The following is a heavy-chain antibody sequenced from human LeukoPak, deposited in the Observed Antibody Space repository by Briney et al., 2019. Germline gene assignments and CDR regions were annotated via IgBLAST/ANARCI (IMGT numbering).Heavy chain of an antibody. CDR3: AKTSVCSGGSCYYDGIDI. V-gene: IGHV3-30*18. CDR2: ISYDGSNK. D-gene: IGHD2-15*01. CDR1: GFGFSTYG. J-gene: IGHJ3*02. Sequence: PGGSLRLSCAASGFGFSTYGMHWVRQAPGKGLEWVAMISYDGSNKYYADSVKGRFTISRDNSKNTLYLQMSSLRVEDTAVYYCAKTSVCSGGSCYYDGIDIWGQGTTVTVSS.